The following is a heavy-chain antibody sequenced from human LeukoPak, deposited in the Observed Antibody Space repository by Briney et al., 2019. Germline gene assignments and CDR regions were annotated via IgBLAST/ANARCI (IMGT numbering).Heavy chain of an antibody. CDR3: ARLMITFGGVIVQNWFDP. CDR2: ISAYNGNT. CDR1: GYTFTSYG. V-gene: IGHV1-18*01. Sequence: ASVKVSCKASGYTFTSYGISWVRQAPGQGLEWMGLISAYNGNTNYAQKLQGRVTMTTDTSTSTAYMELRSLRSDDTAVYYCARLMITFGGVIVQNWFDPWGQGTLVTVSS. J-gene: IGHJ5*02. D-gene: IGHD3-16*02.